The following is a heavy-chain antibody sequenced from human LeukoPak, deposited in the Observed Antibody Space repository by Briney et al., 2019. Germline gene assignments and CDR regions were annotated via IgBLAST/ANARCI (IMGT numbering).Heavy chain of an antibody. D-gene: IGHD3-22*01. V-gene: IGHV3-23*01. CDR1: GFTFSTYA. Sequence: QPGRSLRLSCAASGFTFSTYAMSWVRQAPGKGLEWVSALSNSGGSGGTTYFADSVKGRFSISRDNSKSTLYLQLSSLTAEDTAVYYCAKAMSTDHYDSKGFYRVDFDSWGQGTLVTVSS. CDR2: LSNSGGSGGTT. J-gene: IGHJ4*02. CDR3: AKAMSTDHYDSKGFYRVDFDS.